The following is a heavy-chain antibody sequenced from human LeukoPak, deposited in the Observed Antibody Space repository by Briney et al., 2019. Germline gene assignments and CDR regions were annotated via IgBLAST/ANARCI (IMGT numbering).Heavy chain of an antibody. CDR2: IQQDGSEK. J-gene: IGHJ3*01. CDR1: GFTFNNYW. CDR3: ARVGGAYYGSGSYYSGY. Sequence: PGGSLRLSCAASGFTFNNYWMSWVRQAPGKGLEWVANIQQDGSEKYYVDSVKGRFTISRDNAKNSLYLQMNSLRAEDTAVYYCARVGGAYYGSGSYYSGYWGQGTMVTVSS. V-gene: IGHV3-7*01. D-gene: IGHD3-10*01.